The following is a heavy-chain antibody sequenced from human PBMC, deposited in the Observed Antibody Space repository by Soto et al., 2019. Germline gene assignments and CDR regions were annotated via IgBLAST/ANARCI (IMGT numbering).Heavy chain of an antibody. D-gene: IGHD3-9*01. V-gene: IGHV5-51*01. CDR1: GYSFTSYW. Sequence: EVQLVQSGAEVKKPGESLKISCKGSGYSFTSYWIGWVRQMPGKGLEWMGIIYPGDSDTRYSPSFHGQVTISADKSISTAYLQWSSLKASDTAMYYCARHHRGYYDILTGYYMDYYYYMDVWGKGTTVTVCS. J-gene: IGHJ6*03. CDR3: ARHHRGYYDILTGYYMDYYYYMDV. CDR2: IYPGDSDT.